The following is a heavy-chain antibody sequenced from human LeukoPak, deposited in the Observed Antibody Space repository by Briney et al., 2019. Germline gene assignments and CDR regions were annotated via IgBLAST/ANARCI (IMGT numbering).Heavy chain of an antibody. J-gene: IGHJ4*02. CDR1: GYTFTTYG. D-gene: IGHD3-22*01. V-gene: IGHV1-18*01. CDR3: ARVEWGYYDSSGYRDYYFDY. CDR2: ISAYSGNT. Sequence: GASVKVSCKASGYTFTTYGISWVRQAPGQGLEWMGWISAYSGNTKYAQKLQGRVTMTTDTSTSTAYMELRSLRSDDTAVYYCARVEWGYYDSSGYRDYYFDYWGQGTLVTVSS.